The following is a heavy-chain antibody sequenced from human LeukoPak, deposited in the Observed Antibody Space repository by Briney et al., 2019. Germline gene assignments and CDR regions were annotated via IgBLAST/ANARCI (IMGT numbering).Heavy chain of an antibody. Sequence: PGGSLRLSCAASGFTFSSYWLIWVRQAPGRGLEWVANIKQDGSEKYYVDSVKGRFTISRDNAKNSLYLQMNSLRAEDTAVYYCCDSSSFSFDYWGQGTLVTVSS. CDR3: CDSSSFSFDY. J-gene: IGHJ4*02. D-gene: IGHD6-13*01. CDR1: GFTFSSYW. CDR2: IKQDGSEK. V-gene: IGHV3-7*01.